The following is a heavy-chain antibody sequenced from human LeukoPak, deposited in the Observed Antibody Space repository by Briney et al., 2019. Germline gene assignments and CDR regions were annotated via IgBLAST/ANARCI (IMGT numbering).Heavy chain of an antibody. CDR1: GFTFDDYG. J-gene: IGHJ4*02. CDR3: ARNSGTFSSFGY. D-gene: IGHD1-26*01. CDR2: IYWNGRST. V-gene: IGHV3-20*04. Sequence: PGGSLRLSCAASGFTFDDYGMSWVRQAPGKGLEWVSGIYWNGRSTGYADSVKGRFTISRDNAENSLFLQMNSLRAEDTALYYCARNSGTFSSFGYWGQGTLVTVSS.